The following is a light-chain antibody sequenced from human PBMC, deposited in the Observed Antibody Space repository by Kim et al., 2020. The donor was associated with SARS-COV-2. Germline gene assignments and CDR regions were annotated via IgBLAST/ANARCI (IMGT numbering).Light chain of an antibody. CDR3: QQLKSSPLT. CDR1: QGISSF. Sequence: SASVGARVTLTCRADQGISSFLAGYQQKPGNAPTLLIDAASTLQGGVPSRFSGSGSGTDFSLTISSLQPEDFATFLCQQLKSSPLTFGGGTKLEIK. CDR2: AAS. V-gene: IGKV1-9*01. J-gene: IGKJ4*01.